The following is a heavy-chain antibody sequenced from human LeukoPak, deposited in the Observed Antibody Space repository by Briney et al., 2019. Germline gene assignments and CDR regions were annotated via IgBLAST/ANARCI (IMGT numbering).Heavy chain of an antibody. D-gene: IGHD2-2*01. Sequence: SVKVSCKASGYTFTSYGISWVRQAPGQGLEWMGWISAYNGNTNYAQKLQGRVTMTTDTSTSTAYMELRSLRSDDTAVYYCARDARNCTSTRCYAEGYFQHWGQGTLVTVSS. V-gene: IGHV1-18*01. CDR1: GYTFTSYG. J-gene: IGHJ1*01. CDR3: ARDARNCTSTRCYAEGYFQH. CDR2: ISAYNGNT.